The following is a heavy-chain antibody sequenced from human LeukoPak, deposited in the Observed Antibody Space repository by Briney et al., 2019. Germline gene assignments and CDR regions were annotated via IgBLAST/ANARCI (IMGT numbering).Heavy chain of an antibody. Sequence: SETLSLTCTVPGGSISSSSYYWGWIRQPPGKGLEWIGHIYSSGTTNYNPSLKSRVTMSVDTSKNQFSLKLTSVTAADTAVYYCAREAGSYDSSGYYSLYYSFDYWGQGTLVTVSS. D-gene: IGHD3-22*01. CDR1: GGSISSSSYY. V-gene: IGHV4-39*07. CDR2: IYSSGTT. J-gene: IGHJ4*02. CDR3: AREAGSYDSSGYYSLYYSFDY.